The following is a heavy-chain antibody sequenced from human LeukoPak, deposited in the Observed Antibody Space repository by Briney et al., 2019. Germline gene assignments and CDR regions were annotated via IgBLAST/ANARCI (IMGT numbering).Heavy chain of an antibody. CDR1: GYTFTSYD. CDR2: MNPNSGNT. D-gene: IGHD3-22*01. CDR3: ARMSYYDSSGDNWFDP. V-gene: IGHV1-8*01. Sequence: GASVKVSCKASGYTFTSYDINWVRQATGQGLEWMGWMNPNSGNTGYAQKFQGRVTMTRDTSKSTAYMELSSLRSEDTAVYYCARMSYYDSSGDNWFDPWGQGTLVTVSS. J-gene: IGHJ5*02.